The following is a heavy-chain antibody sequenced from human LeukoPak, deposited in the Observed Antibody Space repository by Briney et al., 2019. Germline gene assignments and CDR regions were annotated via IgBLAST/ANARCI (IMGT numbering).Heavy chain of an antibody. J-gene: IGHJ3*02. CDR3: ARGTRYCSGGSCSHAFDI. Sequence: NPSETLSLTCTVSGGSISSYYWSWIPQPAGKGREWIGRIYTSGSTNYNPSLKSRVTMSVDTSKNQFSLKLSSVTAADTAVYYCARGTRYCSGGSCSHAFDIWGQGTMVTVSS. CDR2: IYTSGST. CDR1: GGSISSYY. D-gene: IGHD2-15*01. V-gene: IGHV4-4*07.